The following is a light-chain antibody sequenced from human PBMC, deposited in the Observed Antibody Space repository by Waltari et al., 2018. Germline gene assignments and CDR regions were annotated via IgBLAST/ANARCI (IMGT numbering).Light chain of an antibody. V-gene: IGKV2-30*02. J-gene: IGKJ2*01. CDR1: QSLVHSDGNTH. CDR3: MQGTHWPYT. CDR2: RVS. Sequence: DVVMTQSPLSLHVTLGQAASISCKSSQSLVHSDGNTHLNWFQQRPGQSPRRLIYRVSKRDSVVPDRFSGSGSGTDFTLNISRVEAEYVGIYYCMQGTHWPYTFGQGTKLDIK.